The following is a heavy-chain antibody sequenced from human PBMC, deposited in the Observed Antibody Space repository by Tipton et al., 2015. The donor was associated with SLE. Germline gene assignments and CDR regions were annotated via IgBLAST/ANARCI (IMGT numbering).Heavy chain of an antibody. D-gene: IGHD3-16*01. CDR2: IHYTGIT. CDR3: ARGDPADL. J-gene: IGHJ2*01. CDR1: GDSVRSFY. V-gene: IGHV4-59*02. Sequence: TLSLTCTVSGDSVRSFYWSWIRLPPGKGLEWIGFIHYTGITNYSPSLKSRVSTSVDTSKNQFSLKLTSVTAADTAFYYCARGDPADLWGRGTLVTVSS.